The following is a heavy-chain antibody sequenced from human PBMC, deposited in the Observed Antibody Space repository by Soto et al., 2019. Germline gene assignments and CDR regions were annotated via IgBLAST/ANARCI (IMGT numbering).Heavy chain of an antibody. CDR1: GGSISSSNW. D-gene: IGHD6-19*01. Sequence: PSETLSLTCAVSGGSISSSNWWSWVRQPPGRGLEWIGEIYHSGSTNYNPSLKSRVTISVDKSKNQFSLKLSSVTAADTAVYYCARDGYSSGWYGSYYYYYGMDVWGQGTTVTVSS. CDR3: ARDGYSSGWYGSYYYYYGMDV. V-gene: IGHV4-4*02. CDR2: IYHSGST. J-gene: IGHJ6*02.